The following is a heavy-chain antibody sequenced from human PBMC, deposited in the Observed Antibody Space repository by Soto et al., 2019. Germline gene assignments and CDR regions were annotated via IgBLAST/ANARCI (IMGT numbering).Heavy chain of an antibody. Sequence: QVQLVESGGGVVQPGRSLRLSCAASGFTFSSYAMHWVRQAPGKGLEWVAVISYDGSNKYYADSVKGRFTISRDNSKNTQYLQMNSLRAEDTAVYYGARAIDSGYAPAGYWGQGPLVTVSS. D-gene: IGHD5-12*01. V-gene: IGHV3-30-3*01. J-gene: IGHJ4*02. CDR2: ISYDGSNK. CDR1: GFTFSSYA. CDR3: ARAIDSGYAPAGY.